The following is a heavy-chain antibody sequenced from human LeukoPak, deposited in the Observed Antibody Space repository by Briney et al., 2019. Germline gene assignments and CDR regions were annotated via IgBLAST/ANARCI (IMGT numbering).Heavy chain of an antibody. Sequence: GAAVNVCCKASGYTFTSYGISWVRQSPGQGLEWMGWISAYSGNTNYAQKLQGRVNMTTDTSTSTAYMELRSLRSDDTAVYYCARVGTIVVVPATKSLDYWGQGTMVAGSS. CDR1: GYTFTSYG. CDR3: ARVGTIVVVPATKSLDY. J-gene: IGHJ4*02. V-gene: IGHV1-18*01. CDR2: ISAYSGNT. D-gene: IGHD2-2*01.